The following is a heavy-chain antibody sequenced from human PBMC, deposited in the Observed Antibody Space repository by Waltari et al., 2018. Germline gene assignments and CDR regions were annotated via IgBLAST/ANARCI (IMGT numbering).Heavy chain of an antibody. CDR3: ASLTSIAAPFDY. V-gene: IGHV4-39*01. CDR2: IYYSGST. Sequence: QLQLQESGPGLVKPSETLSLTCTVSGGSISSSSYYWGWIRQPPGKGLEWIGSIYYSGSTEYNPSLKSRFTIAVDTSKTQFSLKLSSVTAADTAVYYCASLTSIAAPFDYWGQGTLVTVSS. D-gene: IGHD6-6*01. CDR1: GGSISSSSYY. J-gene: IGHJ4*02.